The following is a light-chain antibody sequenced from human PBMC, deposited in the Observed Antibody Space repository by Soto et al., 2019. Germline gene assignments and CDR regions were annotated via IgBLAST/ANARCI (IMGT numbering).Light chain of an antibody. CDR3: QQYNSFSGT. CDR1: QYISNW. Sequence: DIQMTQSPSALSASVGARVIITCRASQYISNWVAWYQQKPGKAPKLLIYDASTLESGVPSRFTGSSSGTEFTLTISSLQPEDFATYYCQQYNSFSGTFGGGTKVE. J-gene: IGKJ4*01. CDR2: DAS. V-gene: IGKV1-5*01.